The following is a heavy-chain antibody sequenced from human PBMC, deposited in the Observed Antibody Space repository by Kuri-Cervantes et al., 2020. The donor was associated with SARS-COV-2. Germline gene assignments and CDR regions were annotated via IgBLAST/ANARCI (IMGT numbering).Heavy chain of an antibody. V-gene: IGHV4-34*01. CDR2: INHSGST. D-gene: IGHD6-6*01. Sequence: GSLRLSCAVYGGSFSGYYWSWIRQPPGKGLEWIGEINHSGSTNYNPSLKSRVTISVDTSKNQFSLKLSSVTAADTAVYYCARHGGSGSSLDYWGQGTLVTVSS. J-gene: IGHJ4*02. CDR3: ARHGGSGSSLDY. CDR1: GGSFSGYY.